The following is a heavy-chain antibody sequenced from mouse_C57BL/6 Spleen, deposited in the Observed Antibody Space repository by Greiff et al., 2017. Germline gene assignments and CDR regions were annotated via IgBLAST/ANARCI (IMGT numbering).Heavy chain of an antibody. J-gene: IGHJ2*01. CDR1: GYAFSSSW. D-gene: IGHD2-3*01. Sequence: QVQLQQSGPELVKPGASVTISCKASGYAFSSSWMNWVKQRPGKGLEWIGRIYPGDGDTNYNGKFKGKATLTADKSSSTAYMQLSSLTSEDSAVYFCALDDGDWTGYWGQGTTLTVSS. CDR2: IYPGDGDT. CDR3: ALDDGDWTGY. V-gene: IGHV1-82*01.